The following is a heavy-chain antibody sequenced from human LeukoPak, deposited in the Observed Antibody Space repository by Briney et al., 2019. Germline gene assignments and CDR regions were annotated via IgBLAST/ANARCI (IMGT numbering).Heavy chain of an antibody. V-gene: IGHV1-69*13. J-gene: IGHJ5*02. Sequence: GASVKVSCKASGGTFSSYAISWVRQAPGQGLEWMGGIIPIFGTANYAQKFQGRVTITADESTSTAYMELSSLRSEDTAVYYCATLPMIAAPRHWFDPWGQGTLVTASS. CDR2: IIPIFGTA. CDR3: ATLPMIAAPRHWFDP. CDR1: GGTFSSYA. D-gene: IGHD6-6*01.